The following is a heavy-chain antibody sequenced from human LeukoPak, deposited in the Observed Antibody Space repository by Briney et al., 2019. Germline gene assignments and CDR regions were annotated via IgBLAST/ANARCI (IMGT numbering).Heavy chain of an antibody. Sequence: SVKVSCKASGGTFSSYAISWVRQAPGQGLEWMGGIIPIFGTANHAQKFQGRVTITADESTSTAYMELSSLRSEDTAVYYCARDGPEQLWLPDYWGQGTLVTVSS. CDR2: IIPIFGTA. V-gene: IGHV1-69*13. CDR3: ARDGPEQLWLPDY. J-gene: IGHJ4*02. CDR1: GGTFSSYA. D-gene: IGHD5-18*01.